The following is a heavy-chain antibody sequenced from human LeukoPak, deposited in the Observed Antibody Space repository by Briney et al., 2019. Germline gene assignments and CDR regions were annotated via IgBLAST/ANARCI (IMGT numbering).Heavy chain of an antibody. J-gene: IGHJ3*02. CDR1: GLTFGDYA. CDR3: TPPYYYDSSGYYDAFDI. CDR2: IRSKAYGGTT. V-gene: IGHV3-49*03. D-gene: IGHD3-22*01. Sequence: PGGSPRLSCTASGLTFGDYAMSWFRQAPGKGLEWVGFIRSKAYGGTTEYAASVKGRFTISRDDSKSIAYLQMNSLKTEDTAVYYCTPPYYYDSSGYYDAFDIWGQGTMVTVSS.